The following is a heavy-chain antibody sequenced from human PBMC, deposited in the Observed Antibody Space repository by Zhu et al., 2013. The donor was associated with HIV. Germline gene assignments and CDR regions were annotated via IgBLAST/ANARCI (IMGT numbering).Heavy chain of an antibody. CDR1: GYTFSDHY. CDR3: ARGRGPYDAFDI. CDR2: INPNSGAT. J-gene: IGHJ3*02. Sequence: QVRLVQSGAEVKKPGASVRVSCKASGYTFSDHYMHWVRQAPGRAPEWLGWINPNSGATNYAQRFQDRVTVTRDTPITTVYMDLRSLRSDDTAVYYCARGRGPYDAFDIWGQGTMVSVSS. V-gene: IGHV1-2*02.